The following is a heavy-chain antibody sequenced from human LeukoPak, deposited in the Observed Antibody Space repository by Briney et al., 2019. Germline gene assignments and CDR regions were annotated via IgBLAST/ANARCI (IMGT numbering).Heavy chain of an antibody. CDR1: GGSISSYY. CDR3: ARKKGSGWFDY. Sequence: SETLSLTCTVSGGSISSYYWSWIRQPPGKGLEWIGYIYYSGSTNYNPSLKSRVTISVDTSKNQFSLKLSSVTAADTAVYYCARKKGSGWFDYWGQGTLVTVSS. V-gene: IGHV4-59*01. D-gene: IGHD6-19*01. J-gene: IGHJ4*02. CDR2: IYYSGST.